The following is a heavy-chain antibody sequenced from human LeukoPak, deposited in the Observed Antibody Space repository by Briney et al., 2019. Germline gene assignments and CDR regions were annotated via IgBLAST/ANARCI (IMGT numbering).Heavy chain of an antibody. J-gene: IGHJ4*02. Sequence: PGGSLRLSCATSGFTFSNYGMHSVRQAPGKGLEWVAVVSYEGKSQYYADSVRGRFTISRDNSKNTLYLQMNSLRGEDAAVYYCAKEGTAQISTWYDYWGQGTLVTVSS. CDR1: GFTFSNYG. V-gene: IGHV3-30*18. D-gene: IGHD6-13*01. CDR2: VSYEGKSQ. CDR3: AKEGTAQISTWYDY.